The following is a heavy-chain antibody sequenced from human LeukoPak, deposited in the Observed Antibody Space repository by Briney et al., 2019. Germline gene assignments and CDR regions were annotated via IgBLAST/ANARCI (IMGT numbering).Heavy chain of an antibody. J-gene: IGHJ2*01. CDR1: GFTFSAYS. CDR3: ARAPVYYDESRGHLKISNWYLDL. Sequence: GGSLRLSCAASGFTFSAYSMNWVRRAPGKGLEWVSSISSTSIYRYYGDSVKGRFTISRDNAKNSLYLQMNSLRAEDTAVFYCARAPVYYDESRGHLKISNWYLDLWGRGTLVTVSS. CDR2: ISSTSIYR. D-gene: IGHD3-22*01. V-gene: IGHV3-21*01.